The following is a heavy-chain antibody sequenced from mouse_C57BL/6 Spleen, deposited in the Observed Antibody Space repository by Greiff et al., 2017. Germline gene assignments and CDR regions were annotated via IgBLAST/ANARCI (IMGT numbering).Heavy chain of an antibody. CDR1: GYTFTSYG. Sequence: VQLQQSGAELARPGASVKLSCKASGYTFTSYGISWVKQRTGPGLEWIGEIYPRSGNPYYNEKFKGKATLTADKSSSTAYMELRSLTSEDSAVYVCARYGSKDFDDWGQGTTRTVSS. CDR2: IYPRSGNP. J-gene: IGHJ2*01. D-gene: IGHD1-1*01. V-gene: IGHV1-81*01. CDR3: ARYGSKDFDD.